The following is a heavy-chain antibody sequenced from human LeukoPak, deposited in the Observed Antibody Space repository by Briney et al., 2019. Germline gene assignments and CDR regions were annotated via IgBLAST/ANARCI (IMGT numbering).Heavy chain of an antibody. CDR3: ARVGGEYYDSSGYDY. CDR1: GYTFTGYY. D-gene: IGHD3-22*01. J-gene: IGHJ4*02. V-gene: IGHV1-2*02. CDR2: INPNSGGT. Sequence: ASVKVSCTASGYTFTGYYMHWVRQAPGQGLEWMGWINPNSGGTNYAQKFQGRVTMTRDTSISTAYMELSRLRSDDTAVYYCARVGGEYYDSSGYDYWGQGTPVTVSS.